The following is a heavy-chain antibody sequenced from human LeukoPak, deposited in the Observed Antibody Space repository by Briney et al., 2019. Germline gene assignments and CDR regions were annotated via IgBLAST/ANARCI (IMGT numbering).Heavy chain of an antibody. CDR1: GFTFSSYW. Sequence: GGSLRLSCAASGFTFSSYWMSWVRQAPGKGLEWVANIKQDGSEKNYVDSVKGRFTISRDNAKNSLYLQMNSLRAEDTAVYYCARNGGYYYGSGPIDIWGQGTMVTVSS. CDR3: ARNGGYYYGSGPIDI. V-gene: IGHV3-7*01. J-gene: IGHJ3*02. CDR2: IKQDGSEK. D-gene: IGHD3-10*01.